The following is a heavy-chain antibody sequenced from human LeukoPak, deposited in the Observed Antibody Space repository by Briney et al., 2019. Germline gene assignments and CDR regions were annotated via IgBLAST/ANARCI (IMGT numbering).Heavy chain of an antibody. CDR2: ISGSGGST. CDR1: GFTFSSYA. D-gene: IGHD3-16*01. CDR3: AKDPRLSGRSFFDY. J-gene: IGHJ4*02. Sequence: GGSLGLSCAASGFTFSSYAMSWVRQAPGKGLEWVSAISGSGGSTYYADSVKGRFTISRDNSKNTLYLQMNSLRAEDTAVYYCAKDPRLSGRSFFDYWGQGTLVTVSS. V-gene: IGHV3-23*01.